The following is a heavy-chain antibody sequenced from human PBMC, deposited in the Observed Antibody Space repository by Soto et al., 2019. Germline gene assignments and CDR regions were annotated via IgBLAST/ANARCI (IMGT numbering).Heavy chain of an antibody. CDR3: AREVLSSGWFAAYYMDV. CDR2: ITSSSATI. D-gene: IGHD6-19*01. V-gene: IGHV3-48*01. Sequence: GGSLRLSCAASGFTFSSYNMNWVRQAPRQGLEWVSYITSSSATIYYADSVKGRFTISRDNAKNSLYLQMNSLRAEDTAVFYCAREVLSSGWFAAYYMDVWGKGTTVTVSS. CDR1: GFTFSSYN. J-gene: IGHJ6*03.